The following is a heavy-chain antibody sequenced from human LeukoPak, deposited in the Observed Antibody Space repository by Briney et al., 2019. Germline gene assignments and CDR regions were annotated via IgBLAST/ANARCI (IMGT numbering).Heavy chain of an antibody. V-gene: IGHV3-23*01. D-gene: IGHD3-22*01. CDR2: ISGSGSST. CDR1: EFTFSSYA. Sequence: GGSLRLSCAASEFTFSSYAMNWVRQAPGKGLEWVSAISGSGSSTYYTGSVKGRFSISRDNSKNTLYLQMNSLRAEDTAVYYCAKVRAGNYYYDSSDYWGQGTLVTVSS. CDR3: AKVRAGNYYYDSSDY. J-gene: IGHJ4*02.